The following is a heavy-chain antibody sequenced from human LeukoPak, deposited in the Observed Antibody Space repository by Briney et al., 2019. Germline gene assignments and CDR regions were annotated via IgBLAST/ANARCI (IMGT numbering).Heavy chain of an antibody. Sequence: GGSLRLSCAASGFTFSSYAMSWVRRAPGKGLEWVSAISGSGGSTYYADSVKGRFTISRDNSKNTLYLQMNSLRAEDTAVYYCAKDQYYYDSSGYYYRWGQGTLVTVSS. J-gene: IGHJ5*02. CDR2: ISGSGGST. CDR3: AKDQYYYDSSGYYYR. CDR1: GFTFSSYA. D-gene: IGHD3-22*01. V-gene: IGHV3-23*01.